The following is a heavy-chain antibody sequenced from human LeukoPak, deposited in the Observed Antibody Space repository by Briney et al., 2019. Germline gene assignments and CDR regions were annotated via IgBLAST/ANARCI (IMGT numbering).Heavy chain of an antibody. CDR2: IKQDGSEK. J-gene: IGHJ4*02. CDR3: ARDQGFHSYGYG. D-gene: IGHD5-18*01. V-gene: IGHV3-7*01. Sequence: GGSLRLSCAASGFTFSSYWMSWVLQAPGKGLGWVANIKQDGSEKYYVDSVKGRFTISRDNAKNSLYLQMNSLRAEDTAVYYCARDQGFHSYGYGGGQGTLVTVSS. CDR1: GFTFSSYW.